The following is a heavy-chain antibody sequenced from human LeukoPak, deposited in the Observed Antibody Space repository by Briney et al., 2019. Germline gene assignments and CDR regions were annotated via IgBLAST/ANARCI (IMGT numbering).Heavy chain of an antibody. J-gene: IGHJ5*02. CDR3: VCDSYYNSSGYPFNWFDP. D-gene: IGHD3-22*01. Sequence: GGSLRLSRAASGFTFSSYGMHWVREAPGKGLEWVAFIRYDGSNKYYADSVKGRFTISRDNSKNTLYLKMNSLRAEDTAVYYCVCDSYYNSSGYPFNWFDPWGQGTLVTVSS. CDR1: GFTFSSYG. CDR2: IRYDGSNK. V-gene: IGHV3-30*02.